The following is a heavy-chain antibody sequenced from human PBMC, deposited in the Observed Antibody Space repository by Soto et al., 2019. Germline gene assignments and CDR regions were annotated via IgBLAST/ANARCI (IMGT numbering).Heavy chain of an antibody. D-gene: IGHD3-22*01. CDR1: GFTFSSYA. CDR2: ISGSGGST. CDR3: AQGVTMIVVSYYFDY. V-gene: IGHV3-23*01. J-gene: IGHJ4*01. Sequence: EVQLLESGGGLVQPGGSLRLSCAASGFTFSSYAMSWVRQAPGKGLEWVSAISGSGGSTYYADSVKGRFTISRDNSKNTLYLPMHSLRAEDTAVYYCAQGVTMIVVSYYFDYCVHGTLVTVSS.